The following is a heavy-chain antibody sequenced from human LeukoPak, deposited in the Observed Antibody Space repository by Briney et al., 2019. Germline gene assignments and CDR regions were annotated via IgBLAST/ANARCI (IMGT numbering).Heavy chain of an antibody. J-gene: IGHJ4*02. D-gene: IGHD2-2*01. CDR3: AKDSPEYQLLPRELPDY. CDR2: IRYDGSNK. CDR1: GFTFSSYG. Sequence: GESLRLSCAASGFTFSSYGMHWVRQAPGKGLEWVAFIRYDGSNKYYADSVKGRFTISRDNSKNTLYLQMNSLRAEDTAVYYCAKDSPEYQLLPRELPDYWGQGTLVTASS. V-gene: IGHV3-30*02.